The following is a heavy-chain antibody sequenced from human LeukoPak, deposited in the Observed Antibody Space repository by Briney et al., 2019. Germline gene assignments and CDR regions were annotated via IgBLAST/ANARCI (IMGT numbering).Heavy chain of an antibody. CDR2: ISGNGDAT. CDR3: ATYSSRNAREFQF. D-gene: IGHD2-2*01. CDR1: GFIFRSYT. J-gene: IGHJ1*01. V-gene: IGHV3-23*01. Sequence: GGSLGLSCVASGFIFRSYTMSWVRQAPRKGLQWVATISGNGDATYYADSVKGRFTISRDNSESTLHLQMNSLRAEDTAVYYCATYSSRNAREFQFWGQGTLVTVSS.